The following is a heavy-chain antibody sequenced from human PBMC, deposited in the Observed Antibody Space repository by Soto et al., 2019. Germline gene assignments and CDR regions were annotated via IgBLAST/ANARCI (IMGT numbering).Heavy chain of an antibody. CDR1: GASITTYY. CDR2: VYHTGST. D-gene: IGHD6-19*01. J-gene: IGHJ4*02. Sequence: SQTLSLACDVSGASITTYYWSWIRQAPGKGLEWIGNVYHTGSTDYNSSLRSRVTISVDTSKNQFSLNMNSVTAADTAVYYCARRLFGSGWTLDSWGQGALVTVS. V-gene: IGHV4-59*13. CDR3: ARRLFGSGWTLDS.